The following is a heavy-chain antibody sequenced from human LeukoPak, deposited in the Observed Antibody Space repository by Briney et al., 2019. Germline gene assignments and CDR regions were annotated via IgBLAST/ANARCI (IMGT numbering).Heavy chain of an antibody. CDR3: ARLLIWYYYDSSGYYDYFDY. CDR1: GYAFTSYG. Sequence: ASVKVSCKASGYAFTSYGISWVRQAPGQGLEWMGWISAYNGNTNYAQKLQGRVTMTTDTSTSTAYMELRSLRSDDTAVYYCARLLIWYYYDSSGYYDYFDYWGQGTLVTVSS. V-gene: IGHV1-18*01. J-gene: IGHJ4*02. CDR2: ISAYNGNT. D-gene: IGHD3-22*01.